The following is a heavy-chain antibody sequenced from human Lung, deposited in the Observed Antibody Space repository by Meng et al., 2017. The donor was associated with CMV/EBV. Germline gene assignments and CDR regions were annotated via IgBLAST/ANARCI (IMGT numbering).Heavy chain of an antibody. V-gene: IGHV3-74*03. CDR1: VLHLKRYW. D-gene: IGHD1-26*01. Sequence: VHVSVSWCGLVQPGGSLHLSFAGSVLHLKRYWMHWVRQAPGKGLEWVSRIFRDGIDITYAESVRGRFTISRDDAKNTLYLQMNSLRVEDTAVYYCARGVAESLGWEMGYWGRGTLITVSS. CDR2: IFRDGIDI. CDR3: ARGVAESLGWEMGY. J-gene: IGHJ4*02.